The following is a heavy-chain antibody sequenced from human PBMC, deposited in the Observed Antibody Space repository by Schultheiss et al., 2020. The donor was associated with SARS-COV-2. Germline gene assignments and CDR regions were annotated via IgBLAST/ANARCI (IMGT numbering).Heavy chain of an antibody. CDR2: IIPIFGTA. J-gene: IGHJ6*02. V-gene: IGHV1-69*13. CDR3: ARVWRYYDSSGYYLGYYYYGMDV. Sequence: SVKVSCKASGGTFSSFAISWVRQAPGQGLEWMGGIIPIFGTAKNAQKFQGRVTITADESTSTVYMELSSLRSEYTAVYYCARVWRYYDSSGYYLGYYYYGMDVWGQGTTVTVSS. D-gene: IGHD3-22*01. CDR1: GGTFSSFA.